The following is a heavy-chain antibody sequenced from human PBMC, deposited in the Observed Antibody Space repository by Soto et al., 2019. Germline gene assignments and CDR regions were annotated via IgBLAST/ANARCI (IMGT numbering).Heavy chain of an antibody. CDR2: ISDSGTTT. Sequence: GGSLRLSCAASGFTFTSYEMNWVRQAPGKGLEWFSYISDSGTTTYYADSVKGRFTISRDNAKNSLYLQMNSLRAEDTAVYYCARDRSAITMVRGVIMDKWFDPWGQGTLVTVSS. CDR3: ARDRSAITMVRGVIMDKWFDP. CDR1: GFTFTSYE. J-gene: IGHJ5*02. V-gene: IGHV3-48*03. D-gene: IGHD3-10*01.